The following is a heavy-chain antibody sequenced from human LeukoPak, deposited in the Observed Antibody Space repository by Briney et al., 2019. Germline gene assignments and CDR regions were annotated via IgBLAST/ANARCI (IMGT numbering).Heavy chain of an antibody. CDR3: AGPKVRGASSPPDY. V-gene: IGHV3-30*02. CDR2: IRYDGSNK. CDR1: GFTFSSYG. D-gene: IGHD3-10*01. J-gene: IGHJ4*02. Sequence: SGGSLRLSCAASGFTFSSYGMHWVRQAPGKGLEWVAFIRYDGSNKYYADSVKGRFTISRDNSKNTLYLQMNSLRAEDTAVYYCAGPKVRGASSPPDYWGQGTLVTVSS.